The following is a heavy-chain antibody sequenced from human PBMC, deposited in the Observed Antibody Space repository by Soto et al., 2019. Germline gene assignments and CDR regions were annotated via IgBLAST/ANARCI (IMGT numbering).Heavy chain of an antibody. CDR3: ARGLAWPTCSPDWACYDYNMDV. CDR2: ISGSGDNT. Sequence: EVQLLESGGGLVQPGGSLRLSCAASGFTSTNYAMTWVRQAPGKGLEWVSGISGSGDNTYYADSVKGRLTISRDNSKNTLFLQMNSLRAEDTALYYCARGLAWPTCSPDWACYDYNMDVWGLGPTVTVS. CDR1: GFTSTNYA. D-gene: IGHD3-3*01. V-gene: IGHV3-23*01. J-gene: IGHJ6*03.